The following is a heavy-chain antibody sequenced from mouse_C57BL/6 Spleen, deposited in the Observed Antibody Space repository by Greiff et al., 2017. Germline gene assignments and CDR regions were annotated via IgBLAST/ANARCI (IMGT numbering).Heavy chain of an antibody. D-gene: IGHD1-1*01. V-gene: IGHV1-66*01. Sequence: QVQLQQSGPELVKPGASVKISCKASGYSFTSYYIHWVKQRPGQGLEWIGWIYPGGGNTKYNEKFKGKATLTADTSSSTAYMQLSSLTSEDSAVYYCARDYGSSPWCAYWGQGTLVTVSA. CDR1: GYSFTSYY. J-gene: IGHJ3*01. CDR2: IYPGGGNT. CDR3: ARDYGSSPWCAY.